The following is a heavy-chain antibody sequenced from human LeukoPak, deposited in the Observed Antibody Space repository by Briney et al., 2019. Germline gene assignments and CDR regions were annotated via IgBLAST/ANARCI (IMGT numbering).Heavy chain of an antibody. V-gene: IGHV3-23*01. J-gene: IGHJ6*03. CDR3: AKRALAAKLITPRGWSYMDV. CDR2: ISGSGGST. CDR1: GFTFSSYA. Sequence: GGSLRLSCAASGFTFSSYAMSWVRQAPGKGLEWVSAISGSGGSTYYADSVKGRFTISRDNSKNTLYLQMNSLRAEDTAVYYCAKRALAAKLITPRGWSYMDVWGKGTTVTVSS. D-gene: IGHD6-19*01.